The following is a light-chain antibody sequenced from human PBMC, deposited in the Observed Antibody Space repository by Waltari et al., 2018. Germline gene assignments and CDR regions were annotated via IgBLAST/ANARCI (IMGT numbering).Light chain of an antibody. CDR1: QSLLHSNGYNY. J-gene: IGKJ1*01. CDR3: MQTRETPQT. CDR2: VAS. V-gene: IGKV2-28*01. Sequence: DIVMTQSPVSLSVTPGEPASIPCRSSQSLLHSNGYNYVDWHVQKPGQSPQLLIYVASKRASGVPDRFSGSGSGTDFTLKISRVEAEDVGVYYCMQTRETPQTFGQGTKVEIK.